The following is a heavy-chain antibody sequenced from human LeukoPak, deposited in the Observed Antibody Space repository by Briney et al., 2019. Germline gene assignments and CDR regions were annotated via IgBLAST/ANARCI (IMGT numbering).Heavy chain of an antibody. CDR3: ARRSRTVDFDY. CDR1: GGSLSSSSYY. CDR2: IYYSGST. V-gene: IGHV4-39*01. D-gene: IGHD4-11*01. J-gene: IGHJ4*02. Sequence: SETLSLTCTVSGGSLSSSSYYWGWIRQPPGKGLEWIGNIYYSGSTYYNPSLKTRAPISVDTSKNQFSLKLSSVTPADTAVYYCARRSRTVDFDYWGQGTLVTVSS.